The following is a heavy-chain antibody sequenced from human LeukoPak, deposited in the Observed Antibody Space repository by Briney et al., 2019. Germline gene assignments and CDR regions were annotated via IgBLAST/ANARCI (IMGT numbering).Heavy chain of an antibody. Sequence: GGSLRLSCAASGFTFSSYSMNGVRQAPGKGLEWVSYIRRGGSPIYYADSVKGRFTISRDNAKNSLYLQMNSLRDEDTAVYYCTRDPEALDYWGQGTLVTVSS. V-gene: IGHV3-48*02. J-gene: IGHJ4*02. CDR1: GFTFSSYS. CDR2: IRRGGSPI. CDR3: TRDPEALDY.